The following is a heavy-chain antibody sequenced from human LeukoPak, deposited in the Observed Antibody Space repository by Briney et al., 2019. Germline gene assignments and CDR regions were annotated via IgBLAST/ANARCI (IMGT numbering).Heavy chain of an antibody. D-gene: IGHD3-10*01. V-gene: IGHV4-4*07. CDR1: GGSISSYY. J-gene: IGHJ5*02. CDR3: ARDRVVRGVIITVRYNWFDP. Sequence: KPSETLSLTCTVSGGSISSYYWSWIRQPAGKGLEWIGRIYTSGSTNYNPSLKSRVTMSVDTSKNQFSLKLSSVTAADTAVYYCARDRVVRGVIITVRYNWFDPWGQGTLVTVSS. CDR2: IYTSGST.